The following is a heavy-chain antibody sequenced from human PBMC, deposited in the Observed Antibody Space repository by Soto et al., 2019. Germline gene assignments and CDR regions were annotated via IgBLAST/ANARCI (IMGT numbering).Heavy chain of an antibody. D-gene: IGHD3-22*01. Sequence: SETLSLTCTVSGGSISSGDYYWSWIRQPPGKGLEWIGYIYYSGSTYYNPSLKSRVTISVDTSKNQFSLKLSSVTAADTAVYYCARGSSYYDSSGYYYYGMDVWGQGTTVTVSS. CDR1: GGSISSGDYY. CDR3: ARGSSYYDSSGYYYYGMDV. J-gene: IGHJ6*02. CDR2: IYYSGST. V-gene: IGHV4-30-4*01.